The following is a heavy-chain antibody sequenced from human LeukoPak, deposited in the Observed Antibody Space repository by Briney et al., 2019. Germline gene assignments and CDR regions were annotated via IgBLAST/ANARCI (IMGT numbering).Heavy chain of an antibody. J-gene: IGHJ4*02. CDR3: ARVIMVRGVIIHPYDY. CDR1: GGSFSGYY. D-gene: IGHD3-10*01. CDR2: INHSGST. Sequence: SETLSLTCAVYGGSFSGYYWSWIRQPPGKGLEWIGEINHSGSTNYNPSLKSRVTISVDTSKNQFSLKLSSVTAADTAVYYCARVIMVRGVIIHPYDYWGQGTLVTVSS. V-gene: IGHV4-34*01.